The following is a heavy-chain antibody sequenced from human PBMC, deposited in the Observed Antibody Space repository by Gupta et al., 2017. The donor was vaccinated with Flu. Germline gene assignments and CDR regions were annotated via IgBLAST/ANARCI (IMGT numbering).Heavy chain of an antibody. V-gene: IGHV3-73*02. CDR2: IRSRTNNYAT. CDR3: FSRADLQYFFDY. J-gene: IGHJ4*02. CDR1: GFSFSDSA. Sequence: EVQLVESGGGLVQPGGSLKLSCAASGFSFSDSAMHGIRQSSGKGLEWVGRIRSRTNNYATTYTASVKGRFTISRDDSRNTAYLQMNSLQTEDTAVYYWFSRADLQYFFDYWGQGTLVTVSS. D-gene: IGHD4-11*01.